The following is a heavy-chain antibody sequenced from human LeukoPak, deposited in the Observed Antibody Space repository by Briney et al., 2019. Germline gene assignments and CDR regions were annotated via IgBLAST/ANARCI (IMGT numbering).Heavy chain of an antibody. CDR2: ISAYNGNT. Sequence: ASVKVSCKASGYTFTSYGISWVRQAPGQGLEWMGWISAYNGNTNYAQKLQGRVTMTTDTSTSTAYMELRSLRCDDTAVYYCARGGYCSGGSCYDNWFDPWGQGTLVTVSS. CDR1: GYTFTSYG. J-gene: IGHJ5*02. D-gene: IGHD2-15*01. V-gene: IGHV1-18*01. CDR3: ARGGYCSGGSCYDNWFDP.